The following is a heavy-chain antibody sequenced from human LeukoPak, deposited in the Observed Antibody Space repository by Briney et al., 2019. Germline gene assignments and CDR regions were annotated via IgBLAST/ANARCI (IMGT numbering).Heavy chain of an antibody. CDR3: AKSLQYYYDSSGYYYYYGMDV. J-gene: IGHJ6*02. D-gene: IGHD3-22*01. Sequence: GGSLRLSCATSGFTFDTHAMNWVRQVPGRGLEWVSFISGSGGSTYYADSVKGRFTISRDNSKNTLYLQMNSLRAEDTAVYYCAKSLQYYYDSSGYYYYYGMDVWGQGTTVTVSS. V-gene: IGHV3-23*01. CDR1: GFTFDTHA. CDR2: ISGSGGST.